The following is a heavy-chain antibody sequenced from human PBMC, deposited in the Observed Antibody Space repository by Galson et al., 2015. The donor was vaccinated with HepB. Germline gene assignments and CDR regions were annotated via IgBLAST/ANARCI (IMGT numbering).Heavy chain of an antibody. CDR3: ARGGDIVVVPAARNWFDP. D-gene: IGHD2-2*01. J-gene: IGHJ5*02. Sequence: SVKVSCKASGYTFTSYAMHWVRQAPGQRLEWMGWINAGNGNTKYSQKFQGRVTITRDTSASTAYMELSSLRSEDTAVYYCARGGDIVVVPAARNWFDPWGQGTLVTVSS. CDR2: INAGNGNT. CDR1: GYTFTSYA. V-gene: IGHV1-3*01.